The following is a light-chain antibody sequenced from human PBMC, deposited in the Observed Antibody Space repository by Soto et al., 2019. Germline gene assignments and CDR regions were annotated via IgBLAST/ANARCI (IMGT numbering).Light chain of an antibody. CDR3: AAWDDSLNGVV. V-gene: IGLV1-44*01. CDR1: ISNIGSNA. Sequence: QSVLTQPPSASGTPGQRVTISCSGSISNIGSNAVNWYQQLPGTAPKLLIHSNNQRPSGVPDRFSGSKPGTSASLAISGLQSEDEADYYCAAWDDSLNGVVFGGGTKITVL. CDR2: SNN. J-gene: IGLJ2*01.